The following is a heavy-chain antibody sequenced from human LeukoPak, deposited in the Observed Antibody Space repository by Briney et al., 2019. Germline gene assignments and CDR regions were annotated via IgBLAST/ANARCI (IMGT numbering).Heavy chain of an antibody. J-gene: IGHJ6*02. CDR2: IYYSGST. D-gene: IGHD2-2*01. Sequence: PSETLSLTCTVSGGSISSSSYSWGWIRQPPGKGLEWIGSIYYSGSTYYNPSLKSRVTISVDTSKNQFSLKLSSVTAADTAVYYCARVQSPRYCSSTSCPYGMDVWGQGTTVTVSS. CDR3: ARVQSPRYCSSTSCPYGMDV. CDR1: GGSISSSSYS. V-gene: IGHV4-39*01.